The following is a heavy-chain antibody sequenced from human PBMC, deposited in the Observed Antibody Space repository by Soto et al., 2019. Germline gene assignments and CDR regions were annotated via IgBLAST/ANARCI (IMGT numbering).Heavy chain of an antibody. D-gene: IGHD3-22*01. CDR3: AKIQKYFDIYFDY. CDR1: GFTFSNYW. CDR2: LNIDGSTR. J-gene: IGHJ4*01. V-gene: IGHV3-74*01. Sequence: GGSLRLSCSASGFTFSNYWMHWVRQGPGKGLVWVARLNIDGSTRNYADSVKGRFTISRDSSKNTVYLEMNTLRAEDTAVYYCAKIQKYFDIYFDYWG.